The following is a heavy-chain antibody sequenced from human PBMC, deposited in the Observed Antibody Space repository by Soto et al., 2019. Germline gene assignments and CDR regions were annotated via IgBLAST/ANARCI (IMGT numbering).Heavy chain of an antibody. J-gene: IGHJ4*02. CDR2: ISYDGSNK. D-gene: IGHD1-26*01. CDR3: AKDAGGSYLRYFDY. V-gene: IGHV3-30*18. Sequence: PGGSLRLSCAASGFTFSSYGMHWVRQAPGKGLEWVAVISYDGSNKYYADSVKGRFTISRDNSKNTLYLQMNSLRAEDTAVYYCAKDAGGSYLRYFDYWGQGTLVTVSS. CDR1: GFTFSSYG.